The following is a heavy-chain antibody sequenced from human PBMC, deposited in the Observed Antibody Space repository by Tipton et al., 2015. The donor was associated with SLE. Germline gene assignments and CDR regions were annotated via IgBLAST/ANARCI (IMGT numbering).Heavy chain of an antibody. V-gene: IGHV4-59*01. J-gene: IGHJ3*02. Sequence: TLSLTCTVSGGSINGYYWNWFRQPPGRELEWIGYIYHSGSTNYNPSLKSRVTMSVDTSKNQFSLKLSSVTTADTAVYYCARDGDYTSSWSHFGGSFDIWGQGTMVTVSS. D-gene: IGHD6-13*01. CDR1: GGSINGYY. CDR2: IYHSGST. CDR3: ARDGDYTSSWSHFGGSFDI.